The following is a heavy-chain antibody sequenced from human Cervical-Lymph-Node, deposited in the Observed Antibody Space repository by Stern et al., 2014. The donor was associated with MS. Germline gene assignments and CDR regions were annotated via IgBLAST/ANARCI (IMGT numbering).Heavy chain of an antibody. CDR2: IWYAGSNK. D-gene: IGHD3-3*01. Sequence: VHLVESGGGVVQPGRSLRLSCAASGFTFSSYGMNWVRQAPGKGLAWVAVIWYAGSNKYYADSVKGLFTISRDNSKNTLYLQMNNLRAEDTAVYYCARYQHITISEYEYYYYGMDVWGQGTTVTVSS. CDR1: GFTFSSYG. CDR3: ARYQHITISEYEYYYYGMDV. J-gene: IGHJ6*02. V-gene: IGHV3-33*01.